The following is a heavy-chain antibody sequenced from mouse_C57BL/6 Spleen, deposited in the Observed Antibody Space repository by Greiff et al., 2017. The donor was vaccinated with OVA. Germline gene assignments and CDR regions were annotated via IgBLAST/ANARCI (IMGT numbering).Heavy chain of an antibody. Sequence: QVQLQQSGPELVKPGASVKISCKASGYAFSSSWMNWVKQRPGKGLEWIGRIYPGDGDTNYNGKFKGKATLTADKSSSTAYMQLSSLTSEDSAVYFCARRELGLGYYAMDYWGQGTSVTVSS. D-gene: IGHD4-1*01. CDR1: GYAFSSSW. V-gene: IGHV1-82*01. CDR2: IYPGDGDT. J-gene: IGHJ4*01. CDR3: ARRELGLGYYAMDY.